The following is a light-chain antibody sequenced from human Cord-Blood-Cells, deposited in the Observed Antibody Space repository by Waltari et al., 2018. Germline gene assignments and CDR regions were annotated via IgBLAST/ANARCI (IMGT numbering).Light chain of an antibody. CDR3: CSYAGSSTWV. CDR1: SSEVVSYNL. J-gene: IGLJ3*02. CDR2: EGS. Sequence: SALTQPASVSASPGQPITTSRTGTSSEVVSYNLVSWYQQHPGKTPKIMIYEGSKRPSGVSNRFSGSKTGNTASLTISGLQAEDEADYYCCSYAGSSTWVFGGGTKLTVL. V-gene: IGLV2-23*01.